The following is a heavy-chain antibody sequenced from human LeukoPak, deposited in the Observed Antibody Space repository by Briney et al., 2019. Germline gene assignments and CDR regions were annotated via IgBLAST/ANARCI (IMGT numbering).Heavy chain of an antibody. Sequence: GGSLRLSCAASGFTFSSYAMSWVRQAPGKGLEWISAISGSGGSTYYADSVKGRFTISRDNSKNTLYLRMNSLRAEDTAVYYCASRGYSYGHDAFDIWGQGTMVTVSS. CDR3: ASRGYSYGHDAFDI. CDR1: GFTFSSYA. D-gene: IGHD5-18*01. V-gene: IGHV3-23*01. J-gene: IGHJ3*02. CDR2: ISGSGGST.